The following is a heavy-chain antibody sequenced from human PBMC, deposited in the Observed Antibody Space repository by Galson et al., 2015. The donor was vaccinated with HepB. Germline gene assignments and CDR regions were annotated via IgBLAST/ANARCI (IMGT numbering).Heavy chain of an antibody. J-gene: IGHJ3*02. V-gene: IGHV3-15*01. CDR2: IKSKTDGGTT. Sequence: SLRLSCAASGFAFSNAWMSWVRQAPGEGLEWVGRIKSKTDGGTTDYAAPVKGRFTISRDDSKNTLYLQMNSLKTEDTAVYYCTTEVYYDILTDARSAFDIWGQGTMVTVSS. CDR1: GFAFSNAW. CDR3: TTEVYYDILTDARSAFDI. D-gene: IGHD3-9*01.